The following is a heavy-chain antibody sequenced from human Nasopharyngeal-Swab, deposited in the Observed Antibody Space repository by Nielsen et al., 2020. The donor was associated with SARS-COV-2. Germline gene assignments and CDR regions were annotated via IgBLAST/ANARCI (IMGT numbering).Heavy chain of an antibody. D-gene: IGHD6-13*01. CDR2: IGNSGANT. V-gene: IGHV3-23*01. J-gene: IGHJ4*02. CDR3: AKGLRSSSWYEDY. Sequence: VRQAPGKGLEWVSSIGNSGANTYYADSVKGRFTISRDNSKNTLYLQTNSLRAEDTAVYYCAKGLRSSSWYEDYWGQGTQVTVSS.